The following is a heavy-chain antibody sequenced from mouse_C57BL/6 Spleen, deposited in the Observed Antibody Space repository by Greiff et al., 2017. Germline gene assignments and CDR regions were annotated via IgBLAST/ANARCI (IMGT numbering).Heavy chain of an antibody. CDR1: GYSITSGYD. Sequence: VQLKQSGPGMVKPSQSLSLTCTVTGYSITSGYDWHWIRHFPGNKLEWMGYISYSGSTNYNPSLKSRISITHDTSKNHFFLKLNSVTTEDTATYYCAREGLREGYFDYWGQGTTLTVSS. CDR3: AREGLREGYFDY. J-gene: IGHJ2*01. V-gene: IGHV3-1*01. D-gene: IGHD1-1*01. CDR2: ISYSGST.